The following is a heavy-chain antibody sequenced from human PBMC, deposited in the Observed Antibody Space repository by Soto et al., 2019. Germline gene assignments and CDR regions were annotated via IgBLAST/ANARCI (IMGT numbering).Heavy chain of an antibody. CDR3: AKNPYSSGWLLAVY. CDR2: ISGSGGST. CDR1: GFTFSSYV. D-gene: IGHD6-19*01. Sequence: EVQLLESGGGLVQPGGSLRLSCAASGFTFSSYVMSWVRQAPGKGLEWVSAISGSGGSTYYADSVKGRFTISRDNSKNTLYLQMNSLRAEDTAVYYCAKNPYSSGWLLAVYWGQGTLVTVSS. J-gene: IGHJ4*02. V-gene: IGHV3-23*01.